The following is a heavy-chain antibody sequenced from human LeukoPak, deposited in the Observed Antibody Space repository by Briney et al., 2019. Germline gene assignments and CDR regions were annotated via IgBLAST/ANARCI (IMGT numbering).Heavy chain of an antibody. D-gene: IGHD3-10*02. J-gene: IGHJ6*04. CDR2: INSDGSST. CDR1: GFTFSSYW. V-gene: IGHV3-74*01. Sequence: GGSLRLSCAASGFTFSSYWMHWVRQAPGKGLVWVSRINSDGSSTSYADSVKGRFTISSDNAKNTLYLQMNSLRAEDTAVYYCAELGITMIGGVWGKGTTVTISS. CDR3: AELGITMIGGV.